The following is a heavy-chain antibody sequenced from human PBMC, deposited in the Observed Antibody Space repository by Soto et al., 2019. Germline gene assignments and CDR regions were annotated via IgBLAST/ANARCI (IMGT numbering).Heavy chain of an antibody. J-gene: IGHJ4*02. CDR1: GYTFTSYF. Sequence: QVQLVQSGAEVKKPGASVKVSCKASGYTFTSYFMHWVRQAPGQGLEWMGIINSSGGSTSYAQKFQGRISLTTDTSTSTVYMQLTSLTSADTAVYYCASEGDIVVYSRFAYGGQGTLVSVSS. CDR3: ASEGDIVVYSRFAY. D-gene: IGHD2-15*01. CDR2: INSSGGST. V-gene: IGHV1-46*01.